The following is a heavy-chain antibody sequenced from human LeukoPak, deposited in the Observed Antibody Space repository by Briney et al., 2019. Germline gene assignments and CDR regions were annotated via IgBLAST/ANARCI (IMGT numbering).Heavy chain of an antibody. Sequence: SQTLSLTCTVSGGSISSGDYYRSWIRQPPGKGLEWIGYIYYSGSTYYNPSLKSRVTISVDTSKNQFSLKLSSVPGADTAGYYCARRSPYYDFWSGYPRGYYFDYWGQGTLVTVSS. J-gene: IGHJ4*02. CDR2: IYYSGST. CDR3: ARRSPYYDFWSGYPRGYYFDY. D-gene: IGHD3-3*01. V-gene: IGHV4-30-4*01. CDR1: GGSISSGDYY.